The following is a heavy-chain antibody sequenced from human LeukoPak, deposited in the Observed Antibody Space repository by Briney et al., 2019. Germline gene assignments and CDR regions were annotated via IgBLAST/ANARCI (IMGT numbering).Heavy chain of an antibody. Sequence: GGSLRLSCAAAGFTFSNYWMHWVRQAPGKGLVWVSRIKSDGRTNYADSVKDRFTISRDNAKNTVSLQMNSLRAEDTGVYYCARAPSEIGGYYPEYFRHWGQGTLVTVSS. V-gene: IGHV3-74*01. CDR2: IKSDGRT. D-gene: IGHD3-22*01. CDR3: ARAPSEIGGYYPEYFRH. J-gene: IGHJ1*01. CDR1: GFTFSNYW.